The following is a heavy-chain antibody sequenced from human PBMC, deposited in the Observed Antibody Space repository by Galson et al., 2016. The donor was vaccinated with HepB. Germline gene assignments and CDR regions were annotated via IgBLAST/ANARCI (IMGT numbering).Heavy chain of an antibody. CDR1: GFTFNRFW. Sequence: SLRLSCAASGFTFNRFWMTWVRQAPGKGLEWVANIKQAGSEKYYVDSVRGRFAISRDNAKNSLYLQMNSLRAEDTAVYYCARAYSSSSDDAFDFWGQGTLVTVSS. CDR2: IKQAGSEK. CDR3: ARAYSSSSDDAFDF. J-gene: IGHJ3*01. V-gene: IGHV3-7*04. D-gene: IGHD6-6*01.